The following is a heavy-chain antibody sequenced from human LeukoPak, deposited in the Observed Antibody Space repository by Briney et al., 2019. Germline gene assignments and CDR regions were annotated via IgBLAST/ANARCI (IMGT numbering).Heavy chain of an antibody. CDR3: ARGRTYRSSSWFDP. Sequence: SETLSLTCTVSGGSISSYYWSWIRQPPGKGLEWIGYISYSGNTNYNPSLKSRVTISVDTSKNQFSLKLSSVTAADTAVYYCARGRTYRSSSWFDPWGQGTLVTVSS. J-gene: IGHJ5*02. CDR2: ISYSGNT. D-gene: IGHD6-6*01. CDR1: GGSISSYY. V-gene: IGHV4-59*01.